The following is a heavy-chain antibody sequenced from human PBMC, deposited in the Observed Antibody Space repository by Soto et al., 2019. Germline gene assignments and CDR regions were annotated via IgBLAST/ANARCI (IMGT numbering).Heavy chain of an antibody. CDR1: GYTFTGYY. V-gene: IGHV1-2*04. Sequence: ASVKVSCKGAGYTFTGYYMHWGRQAPGQGHEWMGWINPNSGGTNYAQKFQGWVTMTRDTSISTAYMELSRLRSDDTAVYYCARDRQSTTTSSSWSSDAFDIWGQGTMVTVSS. D-gene: IGHD6-13*01. CDR2: INPNSGGT. CDR3: ARDRQSTTTSSSWSSDAFDI. J-gene: IGHJ3*02.